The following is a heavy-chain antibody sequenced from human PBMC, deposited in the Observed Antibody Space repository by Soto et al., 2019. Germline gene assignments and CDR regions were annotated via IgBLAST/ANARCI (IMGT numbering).Heavy chain of an antibody. V-gene: IGHV4-31*03. D-gene: IGHD3-3*02. CDR3: ARVAFSYLGMDV. CDR2: IYYSGST. CDR1: GGSISSGGYY. J-gene: IGHJ6*02. Sequence: SETLSLTCTVSGGSISSGGYYWSWIRQHPGKGLEWIGYIYYSGSTYYNPSLKSRVTISVDTSKNQFSLKLRSVTAADTAVYYCARVAFSYLGMDVWGPGTTVTVSS.